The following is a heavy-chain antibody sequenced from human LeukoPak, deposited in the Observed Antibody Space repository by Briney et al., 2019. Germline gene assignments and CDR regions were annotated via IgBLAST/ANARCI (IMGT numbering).Heavy chain of an antibody. J-gene: IGHJ6*03. Sequence: SETLSLTCSVSGGSISSSSYYRGWIRQPPGKGLEWIGSIYYSGSTYYNPSLKSRVTISVDTSKNQFSLKLSSVTAADTAVYYCARVYCSSTSCHHYYYYMDVWGKGTTVTVSS. CDR3: ARVYCSSTSCHHYYYYMDV. V-gene: IGHV4-39*07. CDR1: GGSISSSSYY. D-gene: IGHD2-2*01. CDR2: IYYSGST.